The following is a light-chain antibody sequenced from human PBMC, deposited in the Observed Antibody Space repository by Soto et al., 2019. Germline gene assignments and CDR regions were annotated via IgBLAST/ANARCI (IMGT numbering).Light chain of an antibody. Sequence: EIVLTQSPATLSLSPGERATLSCRASQSVSSYLAWYQQKPGQAPRLLIYDASNRATGIPARFSGSWSGTDFTLTISSLEPEDFAVYYCQQRSNWPPRGTFGPGTKVDIK. J-gene: IGKJ3*01. CDR1: QSVSSY. CDR3: QQRSNWPPRGT. V-gene: IGKV3-11*01. CDR2: DAS.